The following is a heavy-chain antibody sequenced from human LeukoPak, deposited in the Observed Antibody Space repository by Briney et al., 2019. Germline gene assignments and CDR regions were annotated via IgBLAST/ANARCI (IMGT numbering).Heavy chain of an antibody. D-gene: IGHD2-2*01. Sequence: SLTCTGSGGSIRSYYWSWVRQPPGKGLGGVGYIYTSGSTNYNPSLKSRVTISVDTSKNQFSLKLSSVTAADTAVYYCARAYCSSTSCYYGYFDYWGQGTLVTVSS. J-gene: IGHJ4*02. CDR1: GGSIRSYY. CDR2: IYTSGST. V-gene: IGHV4-4*09. CDR3: ARAYCSSTSCYYGYFDY.